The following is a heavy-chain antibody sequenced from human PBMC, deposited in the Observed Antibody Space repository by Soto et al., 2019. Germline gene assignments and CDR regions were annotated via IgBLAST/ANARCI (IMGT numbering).Heavy chain of an antibody. J-gene: IGHJ4*02. Sequence: QVQLVQSGAEVKKPGSSVKVSCKASGGTFSSYAISWVRQAPGQGLEWMGGIIPIFGTANYAQKFQGRVTITADESTSTAYMELSSLRSEDTAVYYCVREGALHYGGRPYYLDYWGQGTLVTVSS. D-gene: IGHD4-17*01. V-gene: IGHV1-69*01. CDR1: GGTFSSYA. CDR2: IIPIFGTA. CDR3: VREGALHYGGRPYYLDY.